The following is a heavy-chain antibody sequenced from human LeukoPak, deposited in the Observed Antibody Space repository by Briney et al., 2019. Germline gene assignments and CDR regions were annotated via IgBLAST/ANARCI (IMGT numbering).Heavy chain of an antibody. CDR2: IVVGSGNT. CDR1: GFTFTSSA. Sequence: SVKVSCKASGFTFTSSAVQWVRQARGQRLEWIRWIVVGSGNTNYAQKFQERVTITRDMSTSTAYMELSSLRSEDTAVYYCAAITCSGGSCYYHYWGQGTLVTVSS. D-gene: IGHD2-15*01. J-gene: IGHJ4*02. V-gene: IGHV1-58*01. CDR3: AAITCSGGSCYYHY.